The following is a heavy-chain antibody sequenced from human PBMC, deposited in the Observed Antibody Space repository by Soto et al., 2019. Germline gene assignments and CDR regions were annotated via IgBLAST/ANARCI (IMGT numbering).Heavy chain of an antibody. J-gene: IGHJ6*02. D-gene: IGHD3-22*01. CDR1: GGTFSRYS. V-gene: IGHV1-69*05. Sequence: SVKVSCKISGGTFSRYSISWVRQAPGQGLEWMGGIVPIFGTRNYAQKFQDRVTITTDESATTAHMELSNLRSEDTAVYYCARPYEGGYSSNHHYYYALDVWGQGTAVTVSS. CDR3: ARPYEGGYSSNHHYYYALDV. CDR2: IVPIFGTR.